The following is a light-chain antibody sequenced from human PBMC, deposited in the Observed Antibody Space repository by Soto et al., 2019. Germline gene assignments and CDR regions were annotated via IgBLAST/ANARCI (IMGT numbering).Light chain of an antibody. V-gene: IGKV1-5*01. CDR2: DAS. CDR3: QQYETFSGT. Sequence: DIQMTQSPSTLSASVGDTVTVTCRASQSVSGWLAWYQQKPGEAPKLLIYDASALPRGVPSRFRGSGSGTNFPLTIASLQPDDFATSYCQQYETFSGTFGPGTKVDIK. CDR1: QSVSGW. J-gene: IGKJ1*01.